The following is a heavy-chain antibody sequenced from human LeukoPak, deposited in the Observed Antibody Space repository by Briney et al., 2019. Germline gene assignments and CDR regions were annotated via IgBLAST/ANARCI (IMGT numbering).Heavy chain of an antibody. CDR3: ARGYSGSSGIDY. V-gene: IGHV4-34*01. D-gene: IGHD6-6*01. CDR2: INHSGST. J-gene: IGHJ4*02. CDR1: GGSFSGYY. Sequence: SETLSLTCAVYGGSFSGYYWSWIRQPPGKGLEWIGEINHSGSTNYNPSLKSRVTISVDTSKNQFSLKLSSVTAADTAVYYCARGYSGSSGIDYWGQGTLVTVSS.